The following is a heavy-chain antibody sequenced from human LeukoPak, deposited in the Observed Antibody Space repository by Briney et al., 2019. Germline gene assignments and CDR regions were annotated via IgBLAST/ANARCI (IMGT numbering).Heavy chain of an antibody. Sequence: SETLSLTCTVSGGSISSYYWSWIRQPPGKGLEWIGYIYYSGSTNYNPSLKSRVTISVDTSKKQFSLKLSSVTAADTAVYYCARYYDFWSGRHNWFDPWGQGTLVTVSS. CDR3: ARYYDFWSGRHNWFDP. J-gene: IGHJ5*02. D-gene: IGHD3-3*01. CDR2: IYYSGST. V-gene: IGHV4-59*01. CDR1: GGSISSYY.